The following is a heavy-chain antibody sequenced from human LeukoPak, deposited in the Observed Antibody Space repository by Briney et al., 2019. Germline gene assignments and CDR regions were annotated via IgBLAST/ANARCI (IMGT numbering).Heavy chain of an antibody. D-gene: IGHD3-10*01. CDR2: TYYRSKWYN. CDR1: GDSVSSNSAA. V-gene: IGHV6-1*01. J-gene: IGHJ4*02. CDR3: ARDQITYYYGSGSYYAAHYSDY. Sequence: SQTLSLTCAISGDSVSSNSAAWNWIRQSPSRGLEWLGRTYYRSKWYNDYAVSVKSRITINPDTSKNQFSLQLNSVTPEDTAVYYCARDQITYYYGSGSYYAAHYSDYWGQGTLVTVSS.